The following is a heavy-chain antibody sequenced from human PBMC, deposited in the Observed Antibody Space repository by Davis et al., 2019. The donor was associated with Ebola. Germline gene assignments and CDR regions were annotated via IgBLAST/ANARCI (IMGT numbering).Heavy chain of an antibody. J-gene: IGHJ6*02. D-gene: IGHD6-6*01. CDR1: GYTFTGYY. CDR2: INPNSGGT. Sequence: ASVKVSCKASGYTFTGYYMHWVRQAPGQGLEWMGWINPNSGGTNYAQKFQGRVTITRDTSASTAYMELSSLRSEDTAVYYCAREGQLWPLVWYGMDVWGQGTTVTVSS. CDR3: AREGQLWPLVWYGMDV. V-gene: IGHV1-2*02.